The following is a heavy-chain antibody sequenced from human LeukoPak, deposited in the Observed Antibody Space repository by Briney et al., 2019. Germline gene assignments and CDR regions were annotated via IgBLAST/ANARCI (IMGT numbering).Heavy chain of an antibody. CDR1: GFTFNSYS. D-gene: IGHD1-26*01. J-gene: IGHJ4*02. CDR2: ISSSSYHI. Sequence: PGGSLRLSCVASGFTFNSYSMNWVRQAPGKGLEWVSSISSSSYHIYYADSVKGRFTISRDNAKNSLHLQMNSLRAEDTAVYYCARSPPNSGSYDYWGQGTLVTVSS. V-gene: IGHV3-21*01. CDR3: ARSPPNSGSYDY.